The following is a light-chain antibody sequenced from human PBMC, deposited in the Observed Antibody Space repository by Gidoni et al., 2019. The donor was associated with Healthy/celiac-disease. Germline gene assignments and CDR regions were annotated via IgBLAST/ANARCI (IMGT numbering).Light chain of an antibody. CDR1: QSVSSN. J-gene: IGKJ1*01. V-gene: IGKV3-15*01. CDR2: VES. CDR3: QQYNNWPPWT. Sequence: DIVMTPSPATLSVSPWERATLSCRASQSVSSNLAWYQQKPGQAPRLLINVESTRATGITARFSGSGSGTEFTLTISSLQSEDFAVYYCQQYNNWPPWTFGQGTKVEIK.